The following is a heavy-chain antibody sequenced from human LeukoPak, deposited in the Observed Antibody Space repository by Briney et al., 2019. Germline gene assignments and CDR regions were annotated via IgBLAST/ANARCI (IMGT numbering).Heavy chain of an antibody. Sequence: GGSLRLSCAASGFTFSDYYMSWIRQAPGKGLEWVSYISSSGNIIYYADSVRGRFTISRDNAKNSLYLQMNSLRAEDTAVYYCARDSMGPYSGYDYGLFDYWGQGTLVTVSS. V-gene: IGHV3-11*01. J-gene: IGHJ4*02. CDR2: ISSSGNII. CDR3: ARDSMGPYSGYDYGLFDY. CDR1: GFTFSDYY. D-gene: IGHD5-12*01.